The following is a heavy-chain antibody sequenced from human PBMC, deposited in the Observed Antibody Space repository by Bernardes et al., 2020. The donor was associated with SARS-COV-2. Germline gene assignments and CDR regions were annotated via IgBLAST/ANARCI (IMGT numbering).Heavy chain of an antibody. CDR3: ARRVPGKSGFLYAFDI. J-gene: IGHJ3*02. Sequence: SNTLQVTCTFFGGSISRGSFYWGWLLTPSGKGLQSIGSFYYGGSTYYNPSLKSRVTISVDTSKNHFSLKLTSVTAADTAVYYCARRVPGKSGFLYAFDIWGQWTTVTVSS. CDR2: FYYGGST. D-gene: IGHD5-12*01. CDR1: GGSISRGSFY. V-gene: IGHV4-39*02.